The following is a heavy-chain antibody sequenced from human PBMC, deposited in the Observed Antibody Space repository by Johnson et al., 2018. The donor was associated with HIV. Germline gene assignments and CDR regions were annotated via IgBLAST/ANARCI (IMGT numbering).Heavy chain of an antibody. CDR1: GFTFSSYG. V-gene: IGHV3-30*03. CDR3: AREELELGDEVRGLLGLRWAM. J-gene: IGHJ1*01. CDR2: ISYDGSEK. D-gene: IGHD1-1*01. Sequence: VQLVESGGGVVQPGRSLRLSCAASGFTFSSYGMHWVRQAPGKGLEWVAVISYDGSEKYYADSVKGRFTISRDNSKNTLYLQMHSLRIEDTAVYYCAREELELGDEVRGLLGLRWAMWG.